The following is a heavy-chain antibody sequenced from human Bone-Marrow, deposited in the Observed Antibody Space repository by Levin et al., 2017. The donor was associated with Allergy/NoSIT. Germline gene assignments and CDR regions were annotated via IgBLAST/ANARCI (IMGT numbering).Heavy chain of an antibody. V-gene: IGHV3-23*01. CDR3: VKANVAACRPVVGWFDP. J-gene: IGHJ5*02. Sequence: GGSLRLSCVASGFRFSGYAISWVRQAPGKGLEWVSSISGAATATWYADSLKGRSTISRDASKNTVYLQINDLRADDPGLYHRVKANVAACRPVVGWFDPWGQGTLVTVSS. CDR1: GFRFSGYA. CDR2: ISGAATAT. D-gene: IGHD6-25*01.